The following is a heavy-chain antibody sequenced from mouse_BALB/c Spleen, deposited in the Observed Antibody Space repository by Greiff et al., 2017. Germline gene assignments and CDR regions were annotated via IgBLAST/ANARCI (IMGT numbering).Heavy chain of an antibody. D-gene: IGHD1-1*01. J-gene: IGHJ1*01. CDR2: IWRGGST. CDR3: AKNRGYGSSYEYFDV. CDR1: GFSLTSYG. Sequence: QLQQSGPSLVQPSQSLSITCTVSGFSLTSYGVHWVRQSPGKGLEWLGVIWRGGSTDYNAAFMSRLSITKDNSKSQVFFKMNSLQADDTAIYYCAKNRGYGSSYEYFDVWGAGTTVTVSS. V-gene: IGHV2-5-1*01.